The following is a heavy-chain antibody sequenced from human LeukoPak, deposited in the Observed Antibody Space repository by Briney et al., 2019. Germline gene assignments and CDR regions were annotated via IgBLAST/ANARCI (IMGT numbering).Heavy chain of an antibody. Sequence: GESLRLSCTASEFTFSSYWMGWVRHTPRKGLEWVANIKEDGTENRYVDSVKGRFTISRDNAKNSLFLQMNNLRVEDTAVYYCAREMYRPYGPFDLWGQGILVTVSS. J-gene: IGHJ4*02. D-gene: IGHD1-1*01. CDR1: EFTFSSYW. CDR3: AREMYRPYGPFDL. CDR2: IKEDGTEN. V-gene: IGHV3-7*01.